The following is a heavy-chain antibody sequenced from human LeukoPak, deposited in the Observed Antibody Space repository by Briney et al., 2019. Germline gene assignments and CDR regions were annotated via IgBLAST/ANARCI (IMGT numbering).Heavy chain of an antibody. V-gene: IGHV4-39*07. CDR3: ARGDREWELLFHFDY. CDR1: GGSISSSSYY. CDR2: IYYSGST. D-gene: IGHD1-26*01. J-gene: IGHJ4*02. Sequence: SETLSLTCTVSGGSISSSSYYWGWIRQPPGKGLEWIGSIYYSGSTNYNPSLKSRVTISVDTSKNQFSLKLSSVTAADTAVYYCARGDREWELLFHFDYWGQGTLVTVSS.